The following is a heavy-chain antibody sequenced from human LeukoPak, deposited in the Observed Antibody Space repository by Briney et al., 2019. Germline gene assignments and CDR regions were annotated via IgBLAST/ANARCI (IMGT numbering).Heavy chain of an antibody. J-gene: IGHJ3*02. Sequence: PGGSLRLSCAASGFTFSSYSMNWVRQAPGKGLEWVSYISSSSSTIYYADSVKRRFTISRDNAKNSLYLQMNSLRAEDTAVYYCARDLRDTVMVTADAFDIWGQGTMVTVSS. CDR1: GFTFSSYS. CDR3: ARDLRDTVMVTADAFDI. CDR2: ISSSSSTI. V-gene: IGHV3-48*01. D-gene: IGHD5-18*01.